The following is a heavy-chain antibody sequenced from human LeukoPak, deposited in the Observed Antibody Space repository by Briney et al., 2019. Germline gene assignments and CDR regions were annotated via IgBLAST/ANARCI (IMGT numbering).Heavy chain of an antibody. D-gene: IGHD3-10*02. CDR2: ISSSSVYK. CDR3: ARKMVFGEP. CDR1: GFTFINYN. V-gene: IGHV3-21*01. J-gene: IGHJ4*02. Sequence: GGSLRLSCAASGFTFINYNMNWVRQAPGKGLEWVSSISSSSVYKYYADSVKGRFTISRDNAKNSLFLQMNRLRAEDRAVYHCARKMVFGEPWGQGTLVTVS.